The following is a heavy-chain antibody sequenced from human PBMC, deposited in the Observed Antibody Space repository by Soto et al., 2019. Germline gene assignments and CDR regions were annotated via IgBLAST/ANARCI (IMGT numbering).Heavy chain of an antibody. Sequence: ASVKVSCKASGYTFTSYGISWVRQAPGQGLEWMGWISAYNGNTNYAQKLQGRVTMTTDTSTSTAYMELRSLRSDDTAVYCCARMTALYYDFWSGTYNWFDPWGQGTLVTVSS. CDR2: ISAYNGNT. CDR3: ARMTALYYDFWSGTYNWFDP. J-gene: IGHJ5*02. V-gene: IGHV1-18*01. CDR1: GYTFTSYG. D-gene: IGHD3-3*01.